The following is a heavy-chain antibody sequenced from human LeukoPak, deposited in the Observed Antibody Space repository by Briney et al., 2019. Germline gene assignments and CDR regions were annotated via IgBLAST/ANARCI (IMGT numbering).Heavy chain of an antibody. J-gene: IGHJ6*03. CDR2: IIPIFGTA. D-gene: IGHD3-10*01. V-gene: IGHV1-69*05. CDR1: GGTFSSYA. CDR3: ARVTGPVGDYYYYYMDV. Sequence: ASVKVSCKASGGTFSSYAISWVRQAPGQGLEWMGGIIPIFGTANYAQKFQGRVTITTDESTSTAYMELSSLRSEDTAVYYCARVTGPVGDYYYYYMDVWGKGTTVTVSS.